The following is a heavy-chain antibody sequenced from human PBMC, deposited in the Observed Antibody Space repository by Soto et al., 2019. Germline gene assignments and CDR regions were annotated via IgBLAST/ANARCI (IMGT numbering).Heavy chain of an antibody. J-gene: IGHJ5*02. Sequence: WGSLRLSCAASGFTFSSSAMHWVRQAPGKGLEWVGRIRSKANSYETAYAASVKGSFTISRDDSKYTAYLQMNSLKTEDTAVYYCTSRVSPNNWFDPWGQGTLVTVSS. D-gene: IGHD6-13*01. V-gene: IGHV3-73*01. CDR3: TSRVSPNNWFDP. CDR1: GFTFSSSA. CDR2: IRSKANSYET.